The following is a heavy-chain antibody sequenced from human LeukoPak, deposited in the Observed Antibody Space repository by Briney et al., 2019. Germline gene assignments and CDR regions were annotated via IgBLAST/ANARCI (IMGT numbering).Heavy chain of an antibody. Sequence: SVKLSCKSSGYTFTGYYMHWVRQAPGQAPEWMGWINLNSGGTNYAQKFQGRVTMTRDTSISTAYMELSRLTSDDTGVYFCARDQATVATPWWDHWGQGTLVTVSS. D-gene: IGHD4-23*01. CDR1: GYTFTGYY. V-gene: IGHV1-2*02. CDR2: INLNSGGT. J-gene: IGHJ4*02. CDR3: ARDQATVATPWWDH.